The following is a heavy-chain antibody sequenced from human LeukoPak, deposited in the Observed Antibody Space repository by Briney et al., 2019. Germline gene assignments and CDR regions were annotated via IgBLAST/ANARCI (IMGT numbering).Heavy chain of an antibody. Sequence: GGSLRLSCAASGFTFSSYAMSWVRQAPGKGVEWVSAISGSGGSTYYADSVKGRFTISRDNSKNTLYLQMNSLRAEDTAVYYCAKDPAARFEFDYWGQGTPVTVSS. CDR2: ISGSGGST. CDR1: GFTFSSYA. J-gene: IGHJ4*02. CDR3: AKDPAARFEFDY. V-gene: IGHV3-23*01. D-gene: IGHD6-6*01.